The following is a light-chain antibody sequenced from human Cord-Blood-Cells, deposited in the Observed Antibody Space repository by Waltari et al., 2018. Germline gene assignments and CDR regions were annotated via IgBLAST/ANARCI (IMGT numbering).Light chain of an antibody. V-gene: IGLV1-40*01. CDR1: SSNIGAGSD. J-gene: IGLJ2*01. CDR2: GNS. CDR3: QSYDSSLSGYVV. Sequence: QSVLTQPPSVSGAPGQRVTIPCPGSSSNIGAGSDVPWYQQLPGTAPNILIYGNSNRPSGVPDRFSGSKSGTSASLAITGLQAEDEADYYCQSYDSSLSGYVVFGGGTKLTVL.